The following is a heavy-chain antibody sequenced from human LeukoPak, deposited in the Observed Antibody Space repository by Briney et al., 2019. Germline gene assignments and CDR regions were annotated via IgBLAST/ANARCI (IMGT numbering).Heavy chain of an antibody. D-gene: IGHD3-22*01. CDR3: ARVIVVVNTVGWFDP. Sequence: SETLSLTCAVYGGSFSGYYWSWIRQPPGKGLEWIGYIYYSGSTNYNPSLKSRVTISVDTSKNQFSLKLSSVTAADTAVYYCARVIVVVNTVGWFDPWGQGTLVTVSS. CDR2: IYYSGST. V-gene: IGHV4-34*01. J-gene: IGHJ5*02. CDR1: GGSFSGYY.